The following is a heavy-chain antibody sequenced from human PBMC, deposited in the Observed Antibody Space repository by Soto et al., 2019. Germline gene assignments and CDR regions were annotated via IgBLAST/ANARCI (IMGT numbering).Heavy chain of an antibody. J-gene: IGHJ3*02. CDR3: ASERVGMGSGWPYDAFDI. CDR2: INPNSGCT. V-gene: IGHV1-2*04. CDR1: GYTFTGYY. Sequence: QVQLVQSGAEVKKPGASVKVSCKASGYTFTGYYMHWLRQAPGQGLEWMGWINPNSGCTNYPQKFQGWVNMTRYTSISPAYMELSRLRSDDTAVYYCASERVGMGSGWPYDAFDIWGQGTMVTFSS. D-gene: IGHD6-19*01.